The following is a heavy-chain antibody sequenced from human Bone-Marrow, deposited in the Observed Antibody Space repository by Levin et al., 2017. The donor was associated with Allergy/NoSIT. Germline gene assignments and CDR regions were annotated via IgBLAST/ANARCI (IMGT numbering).Heavy chain of an antibody. Sequence: PGESLKISCEASGFNFREYALTWVRQAPGKGLEWVSSISVGSTHIFYADSVRGRFTMSRDNTKKSLTLQMNNLRAEDTAVYYCARSPQSCTLHQGVLKWGPKRVSYCYFYMDVWGEGTTVTVSS. V-gene: IGHV3-21*01. CDR1: GFNFREYA. D-gene: IGHD3-10*01. CDR2: ISVGSTHI. CDR3: ARSPQSCTLHQGVLKWGPKRVSYCYFYMDV. J-gene: IGHJ6*03.